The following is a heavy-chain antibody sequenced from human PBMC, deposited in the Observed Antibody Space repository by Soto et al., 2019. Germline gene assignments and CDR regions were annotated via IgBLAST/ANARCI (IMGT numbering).Heavy chain of an antibody. V-gene: IGHV3-30*18. CDR3: AKGGSNAGMDV. J-gene: IGHJ6*02. CDR1: GFTFSNNG. CDR2: TSYDHNE. D-gene: IGHD1-26*01. Sequence: GGSLRLSCAASGFTFSNNGMHWVRQAPGKGLKWVAVTSYDHNEYYADSVKGRFTVSRDSSNNTLYLQMNSLRVEDTAVYYCAKGGSNAGMDVWGQGTTVTVSS.